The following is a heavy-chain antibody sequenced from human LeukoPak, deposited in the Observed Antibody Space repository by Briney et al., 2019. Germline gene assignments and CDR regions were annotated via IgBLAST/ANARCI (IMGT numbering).Heavy chain of an antibody. J-gene: IGHJ4*02. CDR1: GISFASYW. Sequence: GGSLRLSCAASGISFASYWVTWVRQAPGKGLEWVSYIGSSGSTIYYADSVKGRFTISRDNAKNSLYLQMNSLRAEDTAVYYYARVDYWGQGTLVTVSS. CDR3: ARVDY. CDR2: IGSSGSTI. V-gene: IGHV3-48*04.